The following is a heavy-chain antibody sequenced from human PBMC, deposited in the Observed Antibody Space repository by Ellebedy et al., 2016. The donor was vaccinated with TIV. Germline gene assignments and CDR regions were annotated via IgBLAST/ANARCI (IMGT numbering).Heavy chain of an antibody. D-gene: IGHD2-2*01. CDR3: ARGLVVPAATSFDY. CDR1: GFTFSSYG. J-gene: IGHJ4*02. Sequence: GESLKISXAASGFTFSSYGMHWVRQAPGKGLEWVAVIWYDGSNKYYADSVKGRFTISRDNSKNTLYLQMNSLRAEDTAVYYCARGLVVPAATSFDYWGQGTLVTVSS. CDR2: IWYDGSNK. V-gene: IGHV3-33*01.